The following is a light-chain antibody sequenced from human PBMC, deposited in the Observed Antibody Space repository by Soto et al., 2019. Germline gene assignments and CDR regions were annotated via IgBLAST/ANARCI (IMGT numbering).Light chain of an antibody. Sequence: QAVVTQPPSASGAPGQRVTISCSGSSSNIGTNTVNWYQHLPGTAPKLLIYSDNQRPSGVPDRFSASNSGTSASLAISGLQSEDEADYYCAAWDDSLDAAVFGGGTQLTVL. V-gene: IGLV1-44*01. J-gene: IGLJ7*01. CDR2: SDN. CDR3: AAWDDSLDAAV. CDR1: SSNIGTNT.